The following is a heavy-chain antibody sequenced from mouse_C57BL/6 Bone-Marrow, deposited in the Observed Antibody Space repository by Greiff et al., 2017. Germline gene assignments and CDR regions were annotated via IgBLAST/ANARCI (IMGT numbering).Heavy chain of an antibody. V-gene: IGHV1-5*01. CDR1: GYTFTSYW. CDR3: TRYRVPYYVSSYGFAY. Sequence: EVKLQQSGTVLARPGASVKMSCKTSGYTFTSYWMHWVKQRPGQGLEWIGAIYPGNSDTSYNQKFTGKAKLTAVTSASTAYMELSSLTNEDSAVYDCTRYRVPYYVSSYGFAYWGQGTLVTVSA. D-gene: IGHD1-1*01. J-gene: IGHJ3*01. CDR2: IYPGNSDT.